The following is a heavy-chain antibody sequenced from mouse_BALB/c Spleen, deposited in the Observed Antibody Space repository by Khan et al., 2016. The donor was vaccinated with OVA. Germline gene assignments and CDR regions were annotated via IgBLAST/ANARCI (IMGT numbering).Heavy chain of an antibody. Sequence: EVQLQESGPGLVKPSQSLSLTCTVTGYSITSGYGWNWIRQFPGNKLEWMGYISYSGSTNYNPSLKSRISIPRDTSKHQFFLQLNSVTTEDTATYYWARTARIKYWGQGTTLTVAS. D-gene: IGHD1-2*01. V-gene: IGHV3-2*02. CDR3: ARTARIKY. CDR1: GYSITSGYG. CDR2: ISYSGST. J-gene: IGHJ2*01.